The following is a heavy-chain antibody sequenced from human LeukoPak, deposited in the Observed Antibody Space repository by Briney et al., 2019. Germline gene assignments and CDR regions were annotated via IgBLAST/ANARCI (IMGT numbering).Heavy chain of an antibody. CDR1: GGSFSGYY. D-gene: IGHD4-11*01. J-gene: IGHJ4*02. CDR3: ARGPWTTVTSFDY. Sequence: SETLSLTCAVYGGSFSGYYWSWIRQPPGKGLEWIGEINHSGSTNYNPSLKSRVTISVDTSKNQLSLKLSSVTAADTAVYYCARGPWTTVTSFDYWGQGTLVTVSS. CDR2: INHSGST. V-gene: IGHV4-34*01.